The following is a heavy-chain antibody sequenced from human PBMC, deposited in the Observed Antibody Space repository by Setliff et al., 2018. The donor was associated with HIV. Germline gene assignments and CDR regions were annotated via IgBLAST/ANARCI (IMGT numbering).Heavy chain of an antibody. V-gene: IGHV2-70*16. D-gene: IGHD6-13*01. Sequence: SGHKLVNTTQTLKLTCTFSGFSLNTRGMCVSWIRQPPGKALEWLARIDWDDDKFYSPSLKTMLLISKDTSKNQLVLNMTNIDPVDTATYYCERMAGSYSSSWYFDSWGQVTPFTVSS. CDR1: GFSLNTRGMC. CDR3: ERMAGSYSSSWYFDS. J-gene: IGHJ4*02. CDR2: IDWDDDK.